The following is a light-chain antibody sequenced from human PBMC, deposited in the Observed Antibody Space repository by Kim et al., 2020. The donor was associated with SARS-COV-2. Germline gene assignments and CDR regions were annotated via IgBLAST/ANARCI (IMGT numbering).Light chain of an antibody. CDR2: EAS. Sequence: DIQMTQSPSTLSASVGDRVNITCRASQSISSYLAWHQQKPGKAPKLLIYEASILESGVPFRFSGSGSGTDFTLTISSLQPDDFATYYCQQYSSYSRTFGQGTKVEIK. V-gene: IGKV1-5*03. CDR1: QSISSY. J-gene: IGKJ1*01. CDR3: QQYSSYSRT.